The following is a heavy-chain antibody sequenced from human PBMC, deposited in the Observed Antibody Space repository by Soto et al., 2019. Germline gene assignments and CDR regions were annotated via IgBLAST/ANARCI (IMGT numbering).Heavy chain of an antibody. CDR2: IYPGDSDT. CDR3: ARHGKDYDFWSGYSERTWAYYYYGMDV. Sequence: GESLKISCKGSGYSFTSYWIGWVRQIPGKGLEWMGIIYPGDSDTRYSPSFQGQVTISADKSISTAYLQWSSLKASDTAMYYCARHGKDYDFWSGYSERTWAYYYYGMDVWGQGTTVTVS. CDR1: GYSFTSYW. J-gene: IGHJ6*02. V-gene: IGHV5-51*01. D-gene: IGHD3-3*01.